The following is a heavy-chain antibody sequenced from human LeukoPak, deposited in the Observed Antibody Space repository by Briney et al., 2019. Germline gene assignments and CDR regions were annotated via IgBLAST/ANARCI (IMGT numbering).Heavy chain of an antibody. CDR1: GXSISSTTYY. J-gene: IGHJ4*02. V-gene: IGHV4-39*01. D-gene: IGHD5-18*01. Sequence: SETLSLTCTVSGXSISSTTYYWGWIRQPPGKGLEWIGSFYYSGSTSYNPSLKSRVTISVDTSKNQFSLKLSSVTAADTAVYYCARHDRVYSYGGGVDHWGQGTLVTVSS. CDR3: ARHDRVYSYGGGVDH. CDR2: FYYSGST.